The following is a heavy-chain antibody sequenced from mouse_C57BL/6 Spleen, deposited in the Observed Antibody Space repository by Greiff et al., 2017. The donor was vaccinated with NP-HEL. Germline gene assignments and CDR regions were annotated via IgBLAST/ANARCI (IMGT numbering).Heavy chain of an antibody. Sequence: EVMLVESEGGLVQPGSSMKLSCTASGFTFSDYYMAWVRQVPEKGLEWVANINYDGSSTYYLDSLKSRFIISRDNAKNILYLQMNSLKSEDTATYDCARAPAYYSNSFDYWGQGTTLTVSS. D-gene: IGHD2-5*01. CDR2: INYDGSST. CDR1: GFTFSDYY. V-gene: IGHV5-16*01. J-gene: IGHJ2*01. CDR3: ARAPAYYSNSFDY.